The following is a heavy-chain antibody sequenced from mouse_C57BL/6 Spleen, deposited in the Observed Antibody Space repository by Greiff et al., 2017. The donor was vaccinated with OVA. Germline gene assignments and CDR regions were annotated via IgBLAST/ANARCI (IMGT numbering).Heavy chain of an antibody. D-gene: IGHD1-1*01. CDR2: IDPSDSYT. V-gene: IGHV1-50*01. J-gene: IGHJ4*01. CDR1: GYTFTSYW. Sequence: QVQLKQPGAELVKPGASVKLSCKASGYTFTSYWMQWVKQRPGQGLEWIGEIDPSDSYTNYNQKFKGKATLTVDTSSSTAYMQLSSLTSEDSAVYYCARNDYGSSDAMDYWGQGTSVTVSS. CDR3: ARNDYGSSDAMDY.